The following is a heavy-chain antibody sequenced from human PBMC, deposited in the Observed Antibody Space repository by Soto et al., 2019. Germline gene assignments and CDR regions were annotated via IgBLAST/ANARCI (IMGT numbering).Heavy chain of an antibody. CDR1: GFTFSDYY. Sequence: QVQLVESGGGLVKPGGSLRLSCAASGFTFSDYYMSWIRQAPGKGLEWVSYISSSGSTIYYADSVKGRFTISRDKPKNSLYLQMNSLRAEDTAVYYCARDREEYSGYAIYFDYWGQGTLVTVSS. J-gene: IGHJ4*02. CDR3: ARDREEYSGYAIYFDY. V-gene: IGHV3-11*01. D-gene: IGHD5-12*01. CDR2: ISSSGSTI.